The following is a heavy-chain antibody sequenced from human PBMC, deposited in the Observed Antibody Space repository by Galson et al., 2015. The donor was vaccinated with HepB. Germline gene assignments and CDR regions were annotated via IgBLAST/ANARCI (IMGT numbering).Heavy chain of an antibody. CDR1: GGTFSSYA. V-gene: IGHV1-69*13. Sequence: SVKVSCKASGGTFSSYAISWVRQAPGQGLEWMGGIIPIFGTANYAQKFQGRVTITADESTSTAYMELSSLRSEDTAVYYCATVPAAMDYYYYMDVWGKGTTVTVSS. CDR3: ATVPAAMDYYYYMDV. D-gene: IGHD2-2*01. CDR2: IIPIFGTA. J-gene: IGHJ6*03.